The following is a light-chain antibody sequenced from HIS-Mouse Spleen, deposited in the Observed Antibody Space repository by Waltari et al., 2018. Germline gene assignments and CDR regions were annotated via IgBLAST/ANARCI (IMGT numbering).Light chain of an antibody. J-gene: IGLJ1*01. CDR3: SSYAGSNNYV. V-gene: IGLV2-8*01. CDR1: SSAVGGYNY. CDR2: EVS. Sequence: QSALTQPPSASGSPGQSVTISCTGTSSAVGGYNYVSRYQQHPGKAPKLLIYEVSNRPSGVPDRFSGSKSGNTASLTVSGLQAEDEADYYCSSYAGSNNYVFGTGTKVTVL.